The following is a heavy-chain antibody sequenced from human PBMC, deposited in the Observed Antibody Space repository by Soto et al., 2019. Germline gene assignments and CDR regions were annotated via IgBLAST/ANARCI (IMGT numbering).Heavy chain of an antibody. V-gene: IGHV3-7*01. Sequence: GSLRLYAAASEFSFRSYWLTWVRQAPGKGLEWVALINEDGSQKYYVVSVKGRFIISRDNAKDSVYMQMDSLRAGDMAVYFCARVGRYGWDFDHWGQGTLVTVSS. J-gene: IGHJ4*02. CDR1: EFSFRSYW. CDR3: ARVGRYGWDFDH. D-gene: IGHD5-18*01. CDR2: INEDGSQK.